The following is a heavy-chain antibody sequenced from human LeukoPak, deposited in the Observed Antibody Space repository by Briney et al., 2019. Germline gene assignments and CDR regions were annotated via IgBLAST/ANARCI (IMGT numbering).Heavy chain of an antibody. CDR1: GASITNSY. CDR3: ARDPLSTNDFDI. V-gene: IGHV4-59*01. Sequence: SETLSLTCTVSGASITNSYWNWIRQSPGKGLEWIGHINYSGSTNYNPSLKSRVTISVDTSKNQFSLKLSSVTAADTAVYFCARDPLSTNDFDIWGQGTMVTVSS. J-gene: IGHJ3*02. CDR2: INYSGST. D-gene: IGHD1-1*01.